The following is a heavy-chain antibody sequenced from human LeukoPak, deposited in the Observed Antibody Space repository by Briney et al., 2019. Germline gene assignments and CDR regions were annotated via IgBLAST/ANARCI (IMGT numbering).Heavy chain of an antibody. D-gene: IGHD5-18*01. Sequence: PGRSLRLSCAASGFTFDDYAMHWVRQAPGKGLEWVSGISWNSGRIAYADSVKGRFTISRDNAKNSLYLQMNSLRAEDTALYYCAKDFGCSCGYGFDYWGQGTLVTVSS. J-gene: IGHJ4*02. V-gene: IGHV3-9*01. CDR3: AKDFGCSCGYGFDY. CDR1: GFTFDDYA. CDR2: ISWNSGRI.